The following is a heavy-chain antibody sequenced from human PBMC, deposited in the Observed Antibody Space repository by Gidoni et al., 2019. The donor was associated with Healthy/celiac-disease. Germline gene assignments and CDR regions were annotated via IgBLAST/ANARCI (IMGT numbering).Heavy chain of an antibody. Sequence: HVQLVESGGGVVQPGRSLRLSCAASGFTFISYGMPWVLQAPGKGLVWVAVRWNDGSNKYYADSVRGRFTISRDNSKNTLYLQMNSLRDEDTAVYYCASGGICGGDCPDAFDIWGQGTMVTVSS. CDR3: ASGGICGGDCPDAFDI. D-gene: IGHD2-21*02. J-gene: IGHJ3*02. CDR1: GFTFISYG. V-gene: IGHV3-33*01. CDR2: RWNDGSNK.